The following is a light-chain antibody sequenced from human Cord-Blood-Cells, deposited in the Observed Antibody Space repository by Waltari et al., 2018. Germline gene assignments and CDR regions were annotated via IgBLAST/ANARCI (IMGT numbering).Light chain of an antibody. J-gene: IGLJ2*01. CDR3: SSYAGSNNVV. V-gene: IGLV2-8*01. Sequence: QSALTQPPSASGSPGQSVTISCTGTSSDVGGYNYVSWYHQHPGKAPNLMIYEVSNRPSGVPDRFSVYKSGNTASLTVSGLQAEDEADYYSSSYAGSNNVVFGGGTKLTVL. CDR2: EVS. CDR1: SSDVGGYNY.